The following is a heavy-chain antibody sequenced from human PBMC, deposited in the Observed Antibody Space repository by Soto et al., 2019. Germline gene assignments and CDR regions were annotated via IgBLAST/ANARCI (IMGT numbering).Heavy chain of an antibody. CDR1: GFTFSSYW. CDR3: VRDVGYDYVN. CDR2: IKQGGSEK. J-gene: IGHJ4*02. D-gene: IGHD5-12*01. V-gene: IGHV3-7*01. Sequence: EVQLVESGGSLVQPGGSLRISCAVSGFTFSSYWMSWVRQAPGKGLEWVATIKQGGSEKYYVDSVRGRFTISGDNAENSLLLQMNSLSAEDTAVYFCVRDVGYDYVNWGQGTLVTVSS.